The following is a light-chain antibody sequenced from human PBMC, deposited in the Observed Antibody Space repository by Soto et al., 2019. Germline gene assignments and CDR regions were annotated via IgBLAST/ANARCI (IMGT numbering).Light chain of an antibody. J-gene: IGKJ1*01. CDR2: EAS. Sequence: DIQMTQSPATLSASVGDRVTITCRASQNIYTWLAWYQQKPGKAPKLLIYEASSLETGVPSRFSGSGSGTEFTLTISNLQAEDSAVYYCHQYNNWPLGTFGPGTKVDIK. CDR1: QNIYTW. CDR3: HQYNNWPLGT. V-gene: IGKV1-5*03.